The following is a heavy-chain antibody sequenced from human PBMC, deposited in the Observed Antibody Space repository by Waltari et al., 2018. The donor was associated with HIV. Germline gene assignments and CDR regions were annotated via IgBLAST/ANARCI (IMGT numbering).Heavy chain of an antibody. Sequence: QLQLPESGPGMVKPSETPSLTCSVSGYSISSGHYWGGVRQSQGKGLAWIGSIFHSGSTYYNPSLKSRVTLSVDTSKNQFSLNLSSVTAADAAMYYCARGRSHAWVGEMKAVFDIWGPGTMVTVSS. D-gene: IGHD3-16*02. CDR1: GYSISSGHY. J-gene: IGHJ3*02. CDR3: ARGRSHAWVGEMKAVFDI. V-gene: IGHV4-38-2*02. CDR2: IFHSGST.